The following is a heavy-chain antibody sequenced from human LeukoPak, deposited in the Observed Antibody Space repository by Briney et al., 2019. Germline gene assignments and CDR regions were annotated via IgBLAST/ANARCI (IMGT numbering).Heavy chain of an antibody. CDR2: ISSNTI. Sequence: GGSLRLSCAASGFTFSSYSMNWVRQAPGKGLEWVSYISSNTIYYADAVRGRFIITRDNSKNTLYLQMNSLRAEDTAVYYCARDAAMANDYWGQGTPVTVSS. CDR1: GFTFSSYS. J-gene: IGHJ4*02. CDR3: ARDAAMANDY. V-gene: IGHV3-48*01. D-gene: IGHD5-18*01.